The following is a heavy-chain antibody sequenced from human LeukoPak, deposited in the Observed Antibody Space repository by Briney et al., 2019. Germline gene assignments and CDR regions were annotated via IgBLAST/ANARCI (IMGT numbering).Heavy chain of an antibody. CDR1: GFAFSSYG. V-gene: IGHV3-30*18. J-gene: IGHJ4*02. D-gene: IGHD1-26*01. CDR3: AKGAAHGKEEFDY. CDR2: ISYDGSNR. Sequence: SGGSLRLSCAASGFAFSSYGMHWVRQAPGKGLEWVAVISYDGSNRYYADSVKGRFTISRDNSKNTLYLQMNSLRAEDTAVYYCAKGAAHGKEEFDYWGQGTLVTVSS.